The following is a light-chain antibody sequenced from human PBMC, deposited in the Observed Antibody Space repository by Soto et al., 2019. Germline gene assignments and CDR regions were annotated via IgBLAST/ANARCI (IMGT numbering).Light chain of an antibody. Sequence: EVDMTQSPAILSVSPGERATLSCRASQSVGINVAWYQQKPGQAPRLLIYGASTMATGSPDRFSASGSGTEFTLTISSLLSEDFAVYYCQQYNGWPRTFGQGTKVDIK. CDR3: QQYNGWPRT. J-gene: IGKJ1*01. CDR1: QSVGIN. CDR2: GAS. V-gene: IGKV3-15*01.